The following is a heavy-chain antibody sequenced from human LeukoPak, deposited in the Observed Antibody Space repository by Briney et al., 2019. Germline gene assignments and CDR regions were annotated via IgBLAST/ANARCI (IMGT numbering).Heavy chain of an antibody. D-gene: IGHD2-8*01. J-gene: IGHJ4*02. V-gene: IGHV1-2*02. CDR1: GYTFTNHY. Sequence: ASVKVSCKASGYTFTNHYMHWVRQAPGQGLECMGWINPNSGGTSYAQKFQGRVTMTRDTSISTAYMELSRLRSDDTAMYYCARVAYCTIGVCVNFDYWGQGTPVTVSS. CDR2: INPNSGGT. CDR3: ARVAYCTIGVCVNFDY.